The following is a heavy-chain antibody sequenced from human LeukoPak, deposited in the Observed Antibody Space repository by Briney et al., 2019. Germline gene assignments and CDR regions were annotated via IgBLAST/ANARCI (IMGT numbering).Heavy chain of an antibody. V-gene: IGHV3-23*01. Sequence: GGSLRLSCAASGFTFSNYAMSWVRQAPGKGLEWVSAISGSGGSTYYADSVKGRFTISRDNSKNTLYLQMNSLRAEDTAVYNCAKGDFYGSGRDYYYYMDVWGKGTTVTISS. CDR1: GFTFSNYA. CDR2: ISGSGGST. J-gene: IGHJ6*03. D-gene: IGHD3-10*01. CDR3: AKGDFYGSGRDYYYYMDV.